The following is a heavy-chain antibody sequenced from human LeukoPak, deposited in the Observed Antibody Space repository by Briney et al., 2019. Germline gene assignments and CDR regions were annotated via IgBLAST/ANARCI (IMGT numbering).Heavy chain of an antibody. CDR3: AKDLLLWFGELLSAAFDY. D-gene: IGHD3-10*01. CDR1: GFTFSNYG. V-gene: IGHV3-30*18. Sequence: GGSLRLSCAASGFTFSNYGMHWVRQAPGKGLEWVAVISYDGSNKYYVDSVKGRFTISRDNSKNTLYLQMNSLRAEYTAVYYCAKDLLLWFGELLSAAFDYWGQGILVSVSS. CDR2: ISYDGSNK. J-gene: IGHJ4*02.